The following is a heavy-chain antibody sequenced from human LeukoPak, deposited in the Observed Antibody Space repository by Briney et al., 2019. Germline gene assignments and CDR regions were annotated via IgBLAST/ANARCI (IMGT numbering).Heavy chain of an antibody. CDR2: IKDDGSET. V-gene: IGHV3-7*04. D-gene: IGHD7-27*01. Sequence: PGGSLRLSCAASGFTFSSYWMTWVRQAPGKGLEWVASIKDDGSETYYVDSVKGRFTISRDNAKNSLYLQTNSLRADDTAVYYCARDAPGAYYEYWGQGTLVTVSS. J-gene: IGHJ4*02. CDR1: GFTFSSYW. CDR3: ARDAPGAYYEY.